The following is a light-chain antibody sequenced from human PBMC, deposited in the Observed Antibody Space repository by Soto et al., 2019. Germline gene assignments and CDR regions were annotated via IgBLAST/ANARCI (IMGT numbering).Light chain of an antibody. CDR3: HQSYSTLWT. V-gene: IGKV3-20*01. CDR1: QSVSSSY. CDR2: GAS. Sequence: IVLTQSPGTLSLSPWERATLSCRASQSVSSSYLAWYQQKPGQAPRLLIYGASSRATGIPDRFSGSGSGTDFTLTISSLQPEDFATYYCHQSYSTLWTFGQGTKVDIK. J-gene: IGKJ1*01.